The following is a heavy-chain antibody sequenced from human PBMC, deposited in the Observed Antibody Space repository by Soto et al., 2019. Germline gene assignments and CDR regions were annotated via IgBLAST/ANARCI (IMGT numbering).Heavy chain of an antibody. CDR2: IDPSDSYT. J-gene: IGHJ6*02. D-gene: IGHD3-16*01. CDR3: AKGVYYGMDV. V-gene: IGHV5-10-1*01. CDR1: GYSFTSYW. Sequence: ESLKISCKGSGYSFTSYWISWVRQMPGKGLEWMGSIDPSDSYTNYSPSFQGHVTISADKSISTAYLQWSSLKASDTAMYYCAKGVYYGMDVWGQGTTVTVSS.